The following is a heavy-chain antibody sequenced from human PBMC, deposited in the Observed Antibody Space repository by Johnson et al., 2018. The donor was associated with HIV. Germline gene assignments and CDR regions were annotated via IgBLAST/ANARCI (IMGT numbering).Heavy chain of an antibody. Sequence: VQLEESGGGLVQPGGSLRLSCAASGYTFSSYWMSWVRQAPGQGLEWVANIKQDGSETYYVDTVKGRFTISRDKPKNSLYLQINSLRAEDTAVYYCARDLYWTIWFGDAFDIWGQGTMVTVSS. CDR1: GYTFSSYW. J-gene: IGHJ3*02. CDR2: IKQDGSET. D-gene: IGHD3-10*01. CDR3: ARDLYWTIWFGDAFDI. V-gene: IGHV3-7*01.